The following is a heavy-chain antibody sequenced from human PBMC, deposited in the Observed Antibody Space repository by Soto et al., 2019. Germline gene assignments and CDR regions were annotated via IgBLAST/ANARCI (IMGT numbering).Heavy chain of an antibody. Sequence: PSETLSLTCAVSGGSISSGGYSWSWIRQPPGKGLEWIGYIYHSGSTNYNPSLKSRVTISVDTSKNQFSLKLSSVTAADTAVYYCARTEGNYYDSSGYYSLNWYFDLWGRGTLVTVSS. J-gene: IGHJ2*01. CDR3: ARTEGNYYDSSGYYSLNWYFDL. CDR2: IYHSGST. CDR1: GGSISSGGYS. D-gene: IGHD3-22*01. V-gene: IGHV4-30-2*01.